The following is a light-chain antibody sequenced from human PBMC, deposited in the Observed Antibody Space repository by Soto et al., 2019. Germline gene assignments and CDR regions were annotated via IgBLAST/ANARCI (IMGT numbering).Light chain of an antibody. CDR3: SSSTSSSTLV. CDR2: EVR. CDR1: ASDVGAYDY. J-gene: IGLJ1*01. Sequence: QSALTQPASVSGSPGQSITISCTGTASDVGAYDYVSWYQHRPGKPPKLLIFEVRDRPSGVSNRFSGSKSGNTASLTISGLQPEDEADYFCSSSTSSSTLVFGTGTKVTVL. V-gene: IGLV2-14*01.